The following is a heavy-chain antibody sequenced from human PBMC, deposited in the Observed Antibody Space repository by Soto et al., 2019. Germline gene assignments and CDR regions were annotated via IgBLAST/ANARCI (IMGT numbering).Heavy chain of an antibody. CDR2: IYYSGST. J-gene: IGHJ4*02. D-gene: IGHD3-10*01. CDR1: GGSISSSSYY. V-gene: IGHV4-39*01. CDR3: ARITMVRGERDGY. Sequence: QLQLQESGPGLVKPSETLSLTCTVSGGSISSSSYYWGWIRQPPGKGLEWIGSIYYSGSTYYNPSLKSRVTISVDTSKNQFSLKLSSVTAADTAVYYCARITMVRGERDGYWGQGTLVTVSS.